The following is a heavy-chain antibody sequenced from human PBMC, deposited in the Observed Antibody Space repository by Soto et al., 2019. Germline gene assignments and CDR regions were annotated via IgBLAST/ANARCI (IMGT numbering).Heavy chain of an antibody. D-gene: IGHD4-17*01. CDR3: VSSTVTKEPEGFEI. CDR1: GGSISSGGYY. J-gene: IGHJ3*02. V-gene: IGHV4-31*02. CDR2: IHYSRST. Sequence: QVQLQESGPGLVKPSQTLSLTCSVSGGSISSGGYYWSWIRQHPGKGLEWIGYIHYSRSTYYNPALXXXVXXSVDTSKKQFSLKLTSVTSADAAVYYCVSSTVTKEPEGFEIWGQGTMVTVSS.